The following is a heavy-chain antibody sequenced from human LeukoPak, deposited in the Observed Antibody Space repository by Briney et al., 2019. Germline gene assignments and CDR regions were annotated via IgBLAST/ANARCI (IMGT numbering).Heavy chain of an antibody. CDR1: GFTFNSYE. Sequence: GGSLRLSCAASGFTFNSYEMNRVRQAPGKGLEWVSYISSSGGTIYYADSVKGRFTISRDNAKNSLYLQMNSLRAEDTAVYYCARDTNWGLDYWGQGTLVTVSS. V-gene: IGHV3-48*03. J-gene: IGHJ4*02. CDR2: ISSSGGTI. D-gene: IGHD7-27*01. CDR3: ARDTNWGLDY.